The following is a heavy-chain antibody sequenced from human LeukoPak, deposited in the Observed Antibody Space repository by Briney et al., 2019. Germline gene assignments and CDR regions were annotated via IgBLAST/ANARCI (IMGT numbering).Heavy chain of an antibody. Sequence: PSETLSLTCTVSGGSISSYYWSWIRQYPGKGLEWIGYINYSGSTYYNPSLKSRVIISVDTSKNQFSLNLNSVTAADTAVYYCAREMDAHPRIVVWGQGTLVTVSS. D-gene: IGHD2-21*01. CDR3: AREMDAHPRIVV. CDR2: INYSGST. J-gene: IGHJ1*01. V-gene: IGHV4-59*06. CDR1: GGSISSYY.